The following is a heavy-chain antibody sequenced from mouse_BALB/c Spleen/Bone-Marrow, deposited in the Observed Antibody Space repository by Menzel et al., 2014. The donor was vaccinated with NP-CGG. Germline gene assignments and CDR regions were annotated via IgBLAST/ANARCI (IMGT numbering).Heavy chain of an antibody. CDR1: GYTFTSYW. Sequence: VQLQQSGAELVKPGASVKLSCKASGYTFTSYWMHWVKQRPGQGLEWIGEIEPSDSYINYNQNFTGKATLTVDKSSSTAYMQLSSLTSEDSAVYFCARLDNWYFDAWGAGTTVTVSS. V-gene: IGHV1-69*02. CDR2: IEPSDSYI. J-gene: IGHJ1*01. CDR3: ARLDNWYFDA.